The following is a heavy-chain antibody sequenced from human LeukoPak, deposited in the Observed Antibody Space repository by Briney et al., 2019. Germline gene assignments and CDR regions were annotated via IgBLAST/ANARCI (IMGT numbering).Heavy chain of an antibody. Sequence: GASVKVSCKASGYTFTSYGISWVRQAPGQGLEWMGWISAYNGNTNYAQKLQGRVTMTTDTSTSTAYMELRSLRSDDTAVYYCAREAPVTRMSLAFDIWGQGTMVTVSS. J-gene: IGHJ3*02. CDR2: ISAYNGNT. CDR1: GYTFTSYG. CDR3: AREAPVTRMSLAFDI. V-gene: IGHV1-18*01. D-gene: IGHD4-17*01.